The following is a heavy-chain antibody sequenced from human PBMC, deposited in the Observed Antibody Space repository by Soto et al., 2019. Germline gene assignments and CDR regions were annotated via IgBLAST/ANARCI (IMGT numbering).Heavy chain of an antibody. CDR1: VDSVNTHDW. CDR3: ARRNSSGAIAD. Sequence: SETLSLTCAVSVDSVNTHDWWACFRQPPVKRPEWIGEISHNDLKNYHPFLKTRLSFSISRDRSSLQFSLSLRSVTATDTAVYFCARRNSSGAIADWGQGKMVTVSS. V-gene: IGHV4-4*02. J-gene: IGHJ4*02. CDR2: ISHNDLK. D-gene: IGHD2-21*01.